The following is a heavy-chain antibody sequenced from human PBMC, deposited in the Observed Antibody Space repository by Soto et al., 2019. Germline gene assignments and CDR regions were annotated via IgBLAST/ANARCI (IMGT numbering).Heavy chain of an antibody. CDR1: GFTFSSYG. J-gene: IGHJ4*02. CDR2: ISYDGSNK. V-gene: IGHV3-30*18. CDR3: GKDARQVVFRYYFDY. D-gene: IGHD2-15*01. Sequence: QVQLVESGGGVVQPGRSLSLSCAASGFTFSSYGMHWVRQAPGKGLEWVAVISYDGSNKYYADSVKGRFTISRDNSKNTLYLQMNSLRAEDAAVYYCGKDARQVVFRYYFDYWGQGTLVTVSS.